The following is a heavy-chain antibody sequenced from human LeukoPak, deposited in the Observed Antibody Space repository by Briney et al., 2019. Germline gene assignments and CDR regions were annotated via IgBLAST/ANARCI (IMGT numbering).Heavy chain of an antibody. D-gene: IGHD2-2*01. CDR2: IIPIFGTA. CDR3: ARGYGIVVVPAAIAWFDP. J-gene: IGHJ5*02. Sequence: ASVKVSCKAPGGTFSSYAISWVRQAPGQGLEWMGGIIPIFGTANYAQKFQGRVTITADESTSTAYMELSSLRSEDTAVYYCARGYGIVVVPAAIAWFDPWGQGTLVTVSS. V-gene: IGHV1-69*01. CDR1: GGTFSSYA.